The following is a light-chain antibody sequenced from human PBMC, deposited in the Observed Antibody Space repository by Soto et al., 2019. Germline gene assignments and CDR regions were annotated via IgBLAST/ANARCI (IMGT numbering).Light chain of an antibody. CDR1: SNDVGGYNY. V-gene: IGLV2-14*01. CDR2: VVS. J-gene: IGLJ1*01. CDR3: TSYTSTIPYV. Sequence: QSALTQPASVSGSPGQSITISCTGSSNDVGGYNYVSWYQQHPGQAPKLIIYVVSDRPSGVSPRFSGSKSGNTASLTISGLQVEDEADYFCTSYTSTIPYVFGSGTKVTVL.